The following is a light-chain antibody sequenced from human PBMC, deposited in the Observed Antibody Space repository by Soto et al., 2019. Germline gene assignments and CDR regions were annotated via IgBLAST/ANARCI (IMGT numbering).Light chain of an antibody. CDR3: QQYNTWPPWT. V-gene: IGKV3-15*01. Sequence: EIGLTQSPGTLSLSPGERATLSCRASQSVGSSLAWYQQKPGQAPRLLIYGASTRATGIPARFSGSGSGTEFTLTISSLQPEDFAVYYCQQYNTWPPWTFGLGTKVDIK. CDR1: QSVGSS. J-gene: IGKJ1*01. CDR2: GAS.